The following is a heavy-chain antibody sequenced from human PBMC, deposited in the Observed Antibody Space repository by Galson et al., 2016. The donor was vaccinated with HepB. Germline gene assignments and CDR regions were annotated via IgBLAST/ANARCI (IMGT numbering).Heavy chain of an antibody. CDR2: ISYDGGNK. J-gene: IGHJ6*02. V-gene: IGHV3-30*03. CDR1: GFTFSRYG. Sequence: SLRLSCAASGFTFSRYGMHWVRQAPGKGLEWVAVISYDGGNKYYADSVKGQFTVSRDNSKNTLFLQMNSLRSEDTAVYYCAIWGIAANYGMDVWGQGTTVTVSS. CDR3: AIWGIAANYGMDV. D-gene: IGHD6-13*01.